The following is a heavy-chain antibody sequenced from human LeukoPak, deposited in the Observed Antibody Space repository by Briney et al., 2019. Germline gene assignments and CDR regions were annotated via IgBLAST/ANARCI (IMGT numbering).Heavy chain of an antibody. CDR2: ISHEGSQT. CDR3: ARTREQWQVLDY. J-gene: IGHJ4*02. V-gene: IGHV3-30*03. CDR1: GFTVRSNY. Sequence: PGGSLRLSCAASGFTVRSNYMSWVRQAPGKGLEWVAVISHEGSQTYYADSVRGRFTISRDNSKNMVYLQMNSLRAEDTAVYYCARTREQWQVLDYWGQGTLVTVSS. D-gene: IGHD6-19*01.